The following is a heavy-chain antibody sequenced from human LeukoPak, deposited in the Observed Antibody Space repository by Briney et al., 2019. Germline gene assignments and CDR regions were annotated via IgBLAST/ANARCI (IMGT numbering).Heavy chain of an antibody. V-gene: IGHV4-34*01. CDR2: INRRGTT. J-gene: IGHJ5*02. CDR3: VRGGTTYFSGSGTHP. D-gene: IGHD3-10*01. Sequence: PSETLSLTCGVSGGSFSGFFWTWIRQSPGRGLEWIGEINRRGTTYYNPSLESRLAISLDTSRNQFFLNLTSVTAADTAVYFCVRGGTTYFSGSGTHPWGQGTLVTVSS. CDR1: GGSFSGFF.